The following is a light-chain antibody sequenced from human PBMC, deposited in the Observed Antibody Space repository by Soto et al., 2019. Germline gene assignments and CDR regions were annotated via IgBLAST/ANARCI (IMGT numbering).Light chain of an antibody. CDR3: SSYAGSNTNYV. CDR2: EVS. J-gene: IGLJ1*01. V-gene: IGLV2-8*01. Sequence: QSVLTQPPSASGSPGQSVTISCTGTSSDVGGYNYVSWYQQHPGKAPKLMIYEVSKRPSGVPDRFSGSKSGNTASLTVSGLQAEDEDDYYCSSYAGSNTNYVFGTGTKLTVL. CDR1: SSDVGGYNY.